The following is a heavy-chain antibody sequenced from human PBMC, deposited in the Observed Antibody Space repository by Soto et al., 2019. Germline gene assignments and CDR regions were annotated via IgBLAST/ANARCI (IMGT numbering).Heavy chain of an antibody. D-gene: IGHD3-16*01. J-gene: IGHJ4*02. CDR1: GGSISSGGYS. CDR3: ARYWGYFDY. V-gene: IGHV4-30-2*01. Sequence: QLQLQESGSGLVKPSQTLSLTCAVSGGSISSGGYSWSWIRQPPGQGLEWIGYIYHSGSTYYNPSLKSRVTISVDSPNNQFSLKRSSVTAADAAVYYCARYWGYFDYWGQGTLVTVSS. CDR2: IYHSGST.